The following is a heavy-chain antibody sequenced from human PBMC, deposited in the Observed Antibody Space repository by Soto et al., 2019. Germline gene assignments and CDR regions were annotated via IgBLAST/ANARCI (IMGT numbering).Heavy chain of an antibody. D-gene: IGHD6-6*01. Sequence: ASVKVSCKTSGYTFTGYYLNWVRQAPGRGLEWVGWINPKTGDTNNAQKFQGRVTMTTDTSISTGYMELSGLKSDDTAVYYCVTGDHLVRWGQGTRVTVSS. CDR2: INPKTGDT. V-gene: IGHV1-2*02. J-gene: IGHJ4*02. CDR3: VTGDHLVR. CDR1: GYTFTGYY.